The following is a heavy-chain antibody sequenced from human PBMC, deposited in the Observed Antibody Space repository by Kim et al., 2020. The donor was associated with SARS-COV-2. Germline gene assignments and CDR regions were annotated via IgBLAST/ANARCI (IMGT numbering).Heavy chain of an antibody. CDR2: T. J-gene: IGHJ3*02. Sequence: TNYAQKLQGRVTMTTDTSTSTAYMELRSLRSDDTAVYYCARDGLPGAFDIWGQGTMVTVSS. V-gene: IGHV1-18*01. CDR3: ARDGLPGAFDI.